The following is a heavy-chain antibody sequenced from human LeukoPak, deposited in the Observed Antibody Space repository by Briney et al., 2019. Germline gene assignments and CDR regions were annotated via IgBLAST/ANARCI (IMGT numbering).Heavy chain of an antibody. CDR3: ARVLYSSSWYNGPLDY. V-gene: IGHV3-74*03. Sequence: GGSLRLSCAASGFTFSRDWMHWVRQAPGKGLVWVSRISDDGSITTYADSVKGRFTISRDNSKNTLYLQMNSLRAEDTAVYYCARVLYSSSWYNGPLDYWGQGTLVTVSS. CDR2: ISDDGSIT. D-gene: IGHD6-13*01. CDR1: GFTFSRDW. J-gene: IGHJ4*02.